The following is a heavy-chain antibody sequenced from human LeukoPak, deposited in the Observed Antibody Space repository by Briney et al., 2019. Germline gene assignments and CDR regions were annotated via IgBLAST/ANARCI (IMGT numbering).Heavy chain of an antibody. V-gene: IGHV3-23*01. CDR2: ISCGDDIT. CDR3: ANVGNIRILNYYYYMDV. Sequence: PGGSLRLSCSRSAYTFRIYAITWVRQAQEKGLEWVPPISCGDDITNDADSVKRRFTISRHHSKHTGYMQMNSLKFTNTSVYDCANVGNIRILNYYYYMDVWGKGTTVTVSS. D-gene: IGHD2/OR15-2a*01. J-gene: IGHJ6*03. CDR1: AYTFRIYA.